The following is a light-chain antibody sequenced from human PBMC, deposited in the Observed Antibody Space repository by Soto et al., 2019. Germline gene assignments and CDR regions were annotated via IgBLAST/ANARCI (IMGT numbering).Light chain of an antibody. CDR2: GTS. J-gene: IGKJ2*01. CDR3: QQYDGSPYT. V-gene: IGKV3-20*01. CDR1: LGLGSSY. Sequence: EIVLTQSPGTLSLSPGEGATLSCRASLGLGSSYLAWYQQKPGQAPRLLIYGTSRRATGIPARFSGSGSGTGFTLTISRLEPEDFAVYYCQQYDGSPYTFGQGTKLEI.